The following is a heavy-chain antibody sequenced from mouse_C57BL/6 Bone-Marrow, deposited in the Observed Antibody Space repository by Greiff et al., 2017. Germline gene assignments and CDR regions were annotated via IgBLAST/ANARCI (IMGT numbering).Heavy chain of an antibody. CDR2: INPSSGYT. J-gene: IGHJ1*03. D-gene: IGHD1-1*01. CDR3: AKVVSSHWYFDV. CDR1: GYTFTRYW. V-gene: IGHV1-7*01. Sequence: VQLQQSGAELAKPGASVKLSCKASGYTFTRYWMHWVKQRPGQGLEWIGYINPSSGYTKYNQKFKDKATLTADKSSSTAYMQLSSLTYEDSAVYYCAKVVSSHWYFDVWGTGTTVTVSS.